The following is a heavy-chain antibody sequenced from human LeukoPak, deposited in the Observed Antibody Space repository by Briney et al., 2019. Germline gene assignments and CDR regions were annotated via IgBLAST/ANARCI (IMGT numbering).Heavy chain of an antibody. J-gene: IGHJ3*01. Sequence: SETLSLTCTVSGGSISSGGYYWSWIRQPPGKGLEWIGYIYHSGSTYYNPSLKSRVTISVDRSKNQFSLKLSSVTAADTAVYYCATEIGWCGSDCHLVGGTFDVWGQGTMVTVSS. CDR3: ATEIGWCGSDCHLVGGTFDV. CDR2: IYHSGST. CDR1: GGSISSGGYY. D-gene: IGHD2-21*02. V-gene: IGHV4-30-2*01.